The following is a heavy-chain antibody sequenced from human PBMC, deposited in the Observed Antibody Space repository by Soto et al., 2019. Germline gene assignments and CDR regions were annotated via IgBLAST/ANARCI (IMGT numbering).Heavy chain of an antibody. Sequence: PGGSRRLSCAASGFTFSSYGMHWVRQAPGKGLEWVAVISYDGSNKYYADSVKGRFTISRDNSKNTLHLQMDSLRAEGTAVYYCAYGNHFDYWGKGTLVTVSS. CDR2: ISYDGSNK. CDR3: AYGNHFDY. V-gene: IGHV3-30*03. CDR1: GFTFSSYG. J-gene: IGHJ4*02. D-gene: IGHD3-10*01.